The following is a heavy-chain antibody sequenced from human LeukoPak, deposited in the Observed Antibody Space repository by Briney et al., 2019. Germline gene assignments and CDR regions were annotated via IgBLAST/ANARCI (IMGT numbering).Heavy chain of an antibody. Sequence: GSSVKVSCKASGGTFSSYAISWVRQAPGQGLEWMEGIIPIFGTANYAQKFQGRVTITADESTSTAYMELSSLRSEDTAVYYCARDGSSGWYSKIWKDWFDPWGQGTLVTVSS. J-gene: IGHJ5*02. CDR3: ARDGSSGWYSKIWKDWFDP. D-gene: IGHD6-19*01. V-gene: IGHV1-69*01. CDR1: GGTFSSYA. CDR2: IIPIFGTA.